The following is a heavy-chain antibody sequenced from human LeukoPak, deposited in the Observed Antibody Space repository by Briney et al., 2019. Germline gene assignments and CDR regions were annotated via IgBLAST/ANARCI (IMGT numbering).Heavy chain of an antibody. CDR2: IYYSGST. V-gene: IGHV4-30-4*01. Sequence: SETLSLTCTVSGGSITSGDYYWSWLRQPPGKGLEWIGYIYYSGSTYYNPSLKSRVTISVDTSKNQFSLKLSSVTAADTAVYYCAGGDSGYDPVEYWGQGTLVTVSS. CDR1: GGSITSGDYY. J-gene: IGHJ4*02. CDR3: AGGDSGYDPVEY. D-gene: IGHD5-12*01.